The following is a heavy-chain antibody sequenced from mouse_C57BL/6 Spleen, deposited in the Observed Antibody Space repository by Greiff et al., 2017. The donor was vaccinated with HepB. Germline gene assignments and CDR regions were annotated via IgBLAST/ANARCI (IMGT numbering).Heavy chain of an antibody. D-gene: IGHD2-14*01. Sequence: EVHLVESGPGLVKPSQSLSLTCSVTGYSITSGYYWNWIRQFPGNKLEWMGYISYDGSNNYNPSLKNRISITRDTSKNQFFLKLNSVTTEDTATYYCARVRVLYYAMDYWGQGTSVTVSS. CDR2: ISYDGSN. J-gene: IGHJ4*01. CDR3: ARVRVLYYAMDY. V-gene: IGHV3-6*01. CDR1: GYSITSGYY.